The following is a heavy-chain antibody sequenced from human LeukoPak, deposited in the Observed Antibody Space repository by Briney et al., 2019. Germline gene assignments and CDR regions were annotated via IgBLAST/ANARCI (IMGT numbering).Heavy chain of an antibody. CDR2: ISYDGSNK. V-gene: IGHV3-30*18. Sequence: GGSLRLSCAASGFTFSSYGMHWVRQAPGKGLEWVAVISYDGSNKYYADSVKGRFTISRDNSKNTLYLQMDSLRAEDTAVYYCAKVFRSGSYLSDWGQGTLVTVSS. CDR1: GFTFSSYG. CDR3: AKVFRSGSYLSD. J-gene: IGHJ4*02. D-gene: IGHD1-26*01.